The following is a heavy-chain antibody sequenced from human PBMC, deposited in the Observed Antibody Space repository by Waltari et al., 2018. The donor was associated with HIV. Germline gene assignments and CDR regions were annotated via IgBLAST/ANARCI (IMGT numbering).Heavy chain of an antibody. CDR1: GGTFSSYA. CDR3: ARARYDFWSGYEYYYYGMDV. D-gene: IGHD3-3*01. Sequence: QVQLVQSGAEVKKPGSSVKVSCKASGGTFSSYAISWVRQAPGQGLEWMGGIIPNFGTANHAQKVQGRVTITADESTSTAYMELSSLRSEDTAVYYCARARYDFWSGYEYYYYGMDVWGQGTTVTVSS. J-gene: IGHJ6*02. V-gene: IGHV1-69*12. CDR2: IIPNFGTA.